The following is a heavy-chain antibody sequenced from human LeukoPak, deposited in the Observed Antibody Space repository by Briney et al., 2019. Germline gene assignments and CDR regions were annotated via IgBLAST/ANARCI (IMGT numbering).Heavy chain of an antibody. CDR3: AKGRVPYDY. V-gene: IGHV3-7*01. Sequence: GGSLRLSCAASAFTFSNYWMSWVRQAPGKGLEWVASIEPDGSEKYYVDSVKGRFTIFRDHAKNSLYLQMNSLRAEDTAVYYCAKGRVPYDYWGQGTLVTVSS. CDR1: AFTFSNYW. J-gene: IGHJ4*02. CDR2: IEPDGSEK. D-gene: IGHD2-2*01.